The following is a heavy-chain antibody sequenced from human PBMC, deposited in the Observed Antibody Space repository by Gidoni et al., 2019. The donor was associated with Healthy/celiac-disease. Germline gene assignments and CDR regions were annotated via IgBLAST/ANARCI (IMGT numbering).Heavy chain of an antibody. D-gene: IGHD3-3*01. Sequence: EVQLVESGGGLVQPGRSLRLSCAASGFTFDAYAMHWVRQAPGKGLEWVSGISWNRGSIGYADSVKGRFTISRDNAKNSLYLQMNSLRAEDTALYYCAKDRGSGHYDFWSGYSPFDYWGQGTLVTVSS. J-gene: IGHJ4*02. CDR2: ISWNRGSI. V-gene: IGHV3-9*01. CDR1: GFTFDAYA. CDR3: AKDRGSGHYDFWSGYSPFDY.